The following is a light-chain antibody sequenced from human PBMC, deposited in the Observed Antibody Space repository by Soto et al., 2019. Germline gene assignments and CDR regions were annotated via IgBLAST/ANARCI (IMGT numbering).Light chain of an antibody. V-gene: IGLV2-23*01. CDR3: CSYAGSNTHWV. J-gene: IGLJ3*02. CDR2: EGS. CDR1: SSDVGSYNL. Sequence: QSALTQPASVSGSPGQSITISCTGTSSDVGSYNLVSWYQQHPGKAPKLMIYEGSKRPSGVSNRFSGSKSSNTASLTISGLQAEDEADYYCCSYAGSNTHWVFGGGTKLTVL.